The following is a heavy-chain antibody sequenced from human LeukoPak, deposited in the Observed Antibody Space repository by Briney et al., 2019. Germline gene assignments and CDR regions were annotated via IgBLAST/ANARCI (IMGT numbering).Heavy chain of an antibody. CDR3: ARKLPYGSGSYYMFEAPLFDY. CDR1: GGTFSSYA. D-gene: IGHD3-10*01. Sequence: SVKVSCKASGGTFSSYAISWVRQAPGQGLEWMGGIIPIFGTANYAQKFQGRVTITADESTSTAYMELSSLRSEDTAVYYCARKLPYGSGSYYMFEAPLFDYWGQGTLVTVSS. V-gene: IGHV1-69*13. J-gene: IGHJ4*02. CDR2: IIPIFGTA.